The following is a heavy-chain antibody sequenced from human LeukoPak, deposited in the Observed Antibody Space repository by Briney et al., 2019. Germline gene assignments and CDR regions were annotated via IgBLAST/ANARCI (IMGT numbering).Heavy chain of an antibody. J-gene: IGHJ4*02. CDR1: GGSISSYY. CDR2: IYTSGST. CDR3: VLSYPGSNYFDY. Sequence: SETLSLTCTVSGGSISSYYWSWLRQPAGKGLEWIGRIYTSGSTNYNPSLKSRVTMSVDTSKNQFSLKLSSVTAADTAVYYCVLSYPGSNYFDYWGQGTLVTVSS. V-gene: IGHV4-4*07.